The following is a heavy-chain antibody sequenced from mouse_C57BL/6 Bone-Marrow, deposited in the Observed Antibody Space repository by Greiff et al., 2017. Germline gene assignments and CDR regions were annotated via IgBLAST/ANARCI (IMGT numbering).Heavy chain of an antibody. V-gene: IGHV2-3*01. CDR2: IWGAGST. J-gene: IGHJ3*01. CDR3: ATVYSKSFAY. CDR1: GFSLTSYG. D-gene: IGHD2-5*01. Sequence: QLQLQQSGPGLVAPSQSLSITCNASGFSLTSYGVSWVRQPPGQGLEWLGVIWGAGSTNYHSALISRLSISKDNSYSQVFLKLNSLQTDDTSTCYCATVYSKSFAYWGQGTLVTVSA.